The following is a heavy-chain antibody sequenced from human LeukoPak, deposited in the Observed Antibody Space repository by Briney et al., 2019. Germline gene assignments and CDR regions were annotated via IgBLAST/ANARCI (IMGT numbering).Heavy chain of an antibody. V-gene: IGHV4-59*01. CDR1: GGSFSSFY. D-gene: IGHD3-10*01. Sequence: SETLSLTCTISGGSFSSFYWNWIRQSSEKGLEWIGYIYYSGTTNYNPSLQSRVTISVDTSNKQFSLRLHSVTAADTAVYYCAKGRRLFGKAAFESWGQGTLVTVSS. CDR2: IYYSGTT. CDR3: AKGRRLFGKAAFES. J-gene: IGHJ5*01.